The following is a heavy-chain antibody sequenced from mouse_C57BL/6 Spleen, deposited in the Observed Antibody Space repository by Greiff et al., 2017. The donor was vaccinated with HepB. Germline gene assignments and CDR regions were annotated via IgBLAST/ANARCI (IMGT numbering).Heavy chain of an antibody. D-gene: IGHD2-4*01. J-gene: IGHJ2*01. V-gene: IGHV1-82*01. CDR2: IYPGDGDT. Sequence: VQLQQSGPELVKPGASVKISCKASGYAFSSSWMNWVKQRPGKGLEWIGRIYPGDGDTNYNGKFKGKATLTADKSSSTAYMQLSSLTSEDSAVYFCARTRDDYDGYWGQCTTLTFSS. CDR3: ARTRDDYDGY. CDR1: GYAFSSSW.